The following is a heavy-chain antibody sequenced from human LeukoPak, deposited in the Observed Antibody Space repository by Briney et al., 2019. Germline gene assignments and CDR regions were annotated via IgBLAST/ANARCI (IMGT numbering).Heavy chain of an antibody. D-gene: IGHD3-22*01. J-gene: IGHJ6*03. Sequence: PGGSLRLSCAASGFTFSSYEMNWVRQAPGKGLEWVSYISSSGSTIYYADSVKGRFTISRDNAKNSLYLQMNSLRAEDTAVYYCARYRYDSSGYYLDYYYYYYMDVWGKGTTVTVSS. CDR3: ARYRYDSSGYYLDYYYYYYMDV. CDR2: ISSSGSTI. CDR1: GFTFSSYE. V-gene: IGHV3-48*03.